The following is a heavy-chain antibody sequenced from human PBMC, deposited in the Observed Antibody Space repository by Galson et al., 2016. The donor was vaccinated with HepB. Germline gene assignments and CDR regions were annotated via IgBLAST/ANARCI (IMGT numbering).Heavy chain of an antibody. Sequence: SLRLSCAASGLNFTASGMHWVRQAPGKGLEWVAIIWFDGSKKYYADSVRGRFTITRDNSKNMLYLQMNILRADDTAVYYCARDRSTWRLFDPWGQGTLVTVSS. CDR3: ARDRSTWRLFDP. D-gene: IGHD3-3*01. V-gene: IGHV3-33*01. CDR1: GLNFTASG. J-gene: IGHJ5*02. CDR2: IWFDGSKK.